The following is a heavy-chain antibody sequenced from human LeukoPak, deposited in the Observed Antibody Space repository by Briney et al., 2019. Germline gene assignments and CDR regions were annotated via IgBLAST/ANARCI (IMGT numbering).Heavy chain of an antibody. CDR1: GGTFSSYA. Sequence: SVKVSCKASGGTFSSYAISWVRQVPGQGLEWMGGIIPIFGTANYAQKFQGRVTITADESTSTAYMELSSLRSEDTAVYYCATNIAVAGLGAFDIWGQGTMVTVSS. CDR2: IIPIFGTA. CDR3: ATNIAVAGLGAFDI. V-gene: IGHV1-69*13. D-gene: IGHD6-19*01. J-gene: IGHJ3*02.